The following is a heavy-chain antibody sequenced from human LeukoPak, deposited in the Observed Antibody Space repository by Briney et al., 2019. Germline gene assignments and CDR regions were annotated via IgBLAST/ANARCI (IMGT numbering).Heavy chain of an antibody. Sequence: PSETLSLTCIVSGASISSSTYFWGWIRQPPGKGLEWIGNIYYSGSTSYHPSLRSPVTMSVDTSKNQFSLNLSSVTAADTAVYYCARLGKGRYFDWIFDYWGQGTLVTVSS. CDR2: IYYSGST. CDR3: ARLGKGRYFDWIFDY. J-gene: IGHJ4*02. D-gene: IGHD3-9*01. V-gene: IGHV4-39*01. CDR1: GASISSSTYF.